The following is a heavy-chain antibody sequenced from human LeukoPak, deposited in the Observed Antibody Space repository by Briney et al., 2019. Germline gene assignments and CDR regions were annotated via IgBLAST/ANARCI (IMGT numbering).Heavy chain of an antibody. CDR2: INPSGGST. V-gene: IGHV1-46*01. CDR3: ASIRSMSGSYHGPISAFDI. Sequence: ASVKVSCKASGYTFTSYYMHWVGQAPGQGLEWMGIINPSGGSTSYAQKFQGRVTMTRDTSTSTVYMELSSLRSEDTAVYYCASIRSMSGSYHGPISAFDIWGQGTMVTVSS. D-gene: IGHD1-26*01. CDR1: GYTFTSYY. J-gene: IGHJ3*02.